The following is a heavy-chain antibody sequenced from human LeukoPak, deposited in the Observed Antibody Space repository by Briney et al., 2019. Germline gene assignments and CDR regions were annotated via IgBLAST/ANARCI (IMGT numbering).Heavy chain of an antibody. D-gene: IGHD6-13*01. V-gene: IGHV4-59*01. CDR3: ARDSSSWERGGFDP. CDR1: GGSISSYY. Sequence: SETLSLTCTVSGGSISSYYWSWIRQPPGKGLERIGYIYYSGSTNYNPSLKSRVTISVDTSKNQFSLKLSSVTAADTAVYYCARDSSSWERGGFDPWGQGTLVTVSS. J-gene: IGHJ5*02. CDR2: IYYSGST.